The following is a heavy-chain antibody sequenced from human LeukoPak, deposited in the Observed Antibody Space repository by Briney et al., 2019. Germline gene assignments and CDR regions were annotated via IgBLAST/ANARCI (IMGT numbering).Heavy chain of an antibody. D-gene: IGHD6-13*01. J-gene: IGHJ5*02. CDR3: ARGTAAAGTHELNWFDP. CDR2: ISAYNGNT. V-gene: IGHV1-18*01. Sequence: ASVKVSCKASGYTFTSYGISWVRQAPGQGLEWMGWISAYNGNTNYAQKLQGRVTMTTDISTSTAYMELRSLRSDDTAVYYCARGTAAAGTHELNWFDPWGQGTLVTVSS. CDR1: GYTFTSYG.